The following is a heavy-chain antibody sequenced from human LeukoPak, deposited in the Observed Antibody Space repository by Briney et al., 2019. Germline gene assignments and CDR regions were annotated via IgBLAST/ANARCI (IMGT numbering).Heavy chain of an antibody. CDR3: ARRRAGRNWFDP. J-gene: IGHJ5*02. CDR1: GGSISSSDFY. V-gene: IGHV4-39*02. D-gene: IGHD6-19*01. Sequence: SETLSLTCTVSGGSISSSDFYWDWIRQPPGKGLEFIGGINYSGNTYYNPSLKSRVTTSADTSNNHFSLEVSSVTAADTAVYYCARRRAGRNWFDPWGQGTLVTVSS. CDR2: INYSGNT.